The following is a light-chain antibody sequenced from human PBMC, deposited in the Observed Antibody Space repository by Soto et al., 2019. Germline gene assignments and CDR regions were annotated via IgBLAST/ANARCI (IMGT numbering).Light chain of an antibody. V-gene: IGLV2-11*01. J-gene: IGLJ1*01. Sequence: QSVLTQPRSVSGSPGQSVTISCTGTSSDVGGYNYVSWHLQHPGKAPKVMIYDVSKRPSGVPDRFSGSKSGNTASLTVSGLQAEDEADYYCSSYAGSSNVFGTGTKVTVL. CDR2: DVS. CDR3: SSYAGSSNV. CDR1: SSDVGGYNY.